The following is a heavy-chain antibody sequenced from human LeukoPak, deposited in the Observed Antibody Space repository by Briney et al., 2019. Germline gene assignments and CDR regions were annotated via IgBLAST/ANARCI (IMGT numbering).Heavy chain of an antibody. CDR1: GYTFTSYG. CDR3: ARPHLRYCSGGSCYGAWFDP. J-gene: IGHJ5*02. Sequence: ASVKVSCKASGYTFTSYGISWVRQAPGQGLEWMGWISAYNGNTNYAQKLQGRVTMTTDTSTSTAYMELRSLRSDDTAVYYCARPHLRYCSGGSCYGAWFDPWGQGTLVTVSS. D-gene: IGHD2-15*01. V-gene: IGHV1-18*01. CDR2: ISAYNGNT.